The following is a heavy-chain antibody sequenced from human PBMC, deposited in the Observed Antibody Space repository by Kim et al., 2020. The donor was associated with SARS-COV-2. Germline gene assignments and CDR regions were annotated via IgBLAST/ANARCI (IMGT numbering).Heavy chain of an antibody. J-gene: IGHJ4*02. Sequence: QKFPGRVTMTRDTSTSPVYMELSSLRSDDTAVYYCARDLSIAAAGYYFDYWGQGTLVTVSS. V-gene: IGHV1-46*01. D-gene: IGHD6-13*01. CDR3: ARDLSIAAAGYYFDY.